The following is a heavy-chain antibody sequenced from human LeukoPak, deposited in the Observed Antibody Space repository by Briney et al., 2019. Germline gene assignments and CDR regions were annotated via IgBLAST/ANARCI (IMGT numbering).Heavy chain of an antibody. D-gene: IGHD4-11*01. CDR2: ISSTGNTI. Sequence: GGSLRLSCAVSGFTFSNYEMNWVRQAPGKGLEWVSYISSTGNTIYYAGSVKGRFTISRDNAKNSLYLQMNSLRAEDTAFYYCARVTVSSGVDYWGQGTLVTVSS. CDR1: GFTFSNYE. V-gene: IGHV3-48*03. J-gene: IGHJ4*02. CDR3: ARVTVSSGVDY.